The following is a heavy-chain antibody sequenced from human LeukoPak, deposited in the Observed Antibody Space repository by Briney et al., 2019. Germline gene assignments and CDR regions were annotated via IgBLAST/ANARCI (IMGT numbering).Heavy chain of an antibody. CDR2: INTYTGNP. CDR3: ARPTYYYGSGSHNLFDY. D-gene: IGHD3-10*01. CDR1: GYTFTSYA. V-gene: IGHV7-4-1*02. J-gene: IGHJ4*02. Sequence: ASVKVSCKASGYTFTSYAMNWVRQAPGQGLEWMGWINTYTGNPTYAQGFTGRFVFSLDTSVSTAYLQISSLKAEDTAVYYCARPTYYYGSGSHNLFDYWGQGTLVTVSS.